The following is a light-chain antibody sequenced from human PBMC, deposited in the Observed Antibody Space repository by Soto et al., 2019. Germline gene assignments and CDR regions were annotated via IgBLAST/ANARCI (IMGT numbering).Light chain of an antibody. CDR2: GNR. Sequence: QSVLTQPPSVSGAPGQRVTISCTGNNSNLGAGYDVHWYQQLPGAAPKLVIFGNRNRPSGVPERFSGSKSGTSASLAITGLQAEDDAHYYCSSYTSSSTGVFGTGTKLTVL. J-gene: IGLJ1*01. CDR3: SSYTSSSTGV. CDR1: NSNLGAGYD. V-gene: IGLV1-40*01.